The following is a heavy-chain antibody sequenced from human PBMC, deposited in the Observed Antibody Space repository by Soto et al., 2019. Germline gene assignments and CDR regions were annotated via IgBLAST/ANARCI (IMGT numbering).Heavy chain of an antibody. CDR2: INPNRGGT. D-gene: IGHD6-25*01. CDR3: ARVSAHYYYYGMDV. V-gene: IGHV1-2*04. Sequence: ASVKVSCKASGYTFTGYYMHWVRQAPGQGLEWMGWINPNRGGTNYAQKFQGWVTMTRDTSISTAYMELSRLRSDDTAVYYCARVSAHYYYYGMDVWGQGTTVTVSS. J-gene: IGHJ6*02. CDR1: GYTFTGYY.